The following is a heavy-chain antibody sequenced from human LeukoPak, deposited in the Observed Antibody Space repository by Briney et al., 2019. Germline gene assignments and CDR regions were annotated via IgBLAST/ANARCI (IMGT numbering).Heavy chain of an antibody. V-gene: IGHV7-4-1*02. D-gene: IGHD3-22*01. CDR2: INTNTGNP. Sequence: ASVKVSCKASGYTFTSYAMNWVRQAPGQGLEWMGWINTNTGNPTYAQGSTGRFVFSLDTSVSTAYLQISSLKTEDTAVYYCAVLSYDSSGYYYPFDYWGQGTLVTVSS. J-gene: IGHJ4*02. CDR1: GYTFTSYA. CDR3: AVLSYDSSGYYYPFDY.